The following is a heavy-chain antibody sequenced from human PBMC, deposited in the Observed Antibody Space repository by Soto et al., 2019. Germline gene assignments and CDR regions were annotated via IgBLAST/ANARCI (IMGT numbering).Heavy chain of an antibody. CDR1: GFTFSGYS. Sequence: SLRLSCAASGFTFSGYSVNWVRQAPGKGLEWVSYISSGSKTIYYADSVKGRFTVSRDNAKNSQYLQMNSLRDEDTAVYYCAREDILGVRSFDYWGQETVVTVSS. CDR3: AREDILGVRSFDY. D-gene: IGHD3-9*01. V-gene: IGHV3-48*02. J-gene: IGHJ4*02. CDR2: ISSGSKTI.